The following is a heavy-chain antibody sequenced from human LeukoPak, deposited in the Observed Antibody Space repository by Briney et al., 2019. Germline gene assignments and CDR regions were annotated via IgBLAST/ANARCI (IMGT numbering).Heavy chain of an antibody. D-gene: IGHD3-9*01. CDR2: IYHSGST. CDR3: AGLRYFDWPNWFDP. J-gene: IGHJ5*02. Sequence: SETLSLTCTVSGYSISSGYYWGWIRQPPGKGLEWIGSIYHSGSTYYNPSLKSRVTMSVDTSKNQFSLKLSSVTAADTAVYYCAGLRYFDWPNWFDPWGQGTLVTVSS. CDR1: GYSISSGYY. V-gene: IGHV4-38-2*02.